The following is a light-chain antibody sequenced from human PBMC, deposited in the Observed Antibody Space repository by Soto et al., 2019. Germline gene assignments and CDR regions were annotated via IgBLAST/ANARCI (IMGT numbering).Light chain of an antibody. V-gene: IGLV2-14*01. Sequence: QSALTQPASVSGSPGQSITISCTGTSSDVGGYNYVSWYQQHPGKAPKLMIYDVSNRPSGVANRFSGSKSGNTASLPISGLQAEDEADYYCSSYTSSSTLHVFGTGTKLTVL. CDR3: SSYTSSSTLHV. CDR1: SSDVGGYNY. J-gene: IGLJ1*01. CDR2: DVS.